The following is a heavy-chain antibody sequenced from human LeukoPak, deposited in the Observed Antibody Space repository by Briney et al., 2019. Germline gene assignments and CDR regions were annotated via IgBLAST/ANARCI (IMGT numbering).Heavy chain of an antibody. CDR3: ARDFSGWYYFDY. D-gene: IGHD6-19*01. Sequence: ASVKVSCKASGYTFTSYYMHWVRQAPGQGLEWMGIINPSGGSTSYAQKFQGRVTMTRDMSTSTVYMELSSLRSEDTAVYYCARDFSGWYYFDYWGQGTLVTVSS. CDR2: INPSGGST. V-gene: IGHV1-46*01. J-gene: IGHJ4*02. CDR1: GYTFTSYY.